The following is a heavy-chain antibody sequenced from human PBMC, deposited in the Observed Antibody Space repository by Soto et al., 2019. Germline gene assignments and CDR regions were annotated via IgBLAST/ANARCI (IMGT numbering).Heavy chain of an antibody. CDR1: GFTFSNYA. CDR3: AKCDLDYCNGGSCGYYYFDY. Sequence: EVQLLESGGGLVQPGGSLRLSCAASGFTFSNYAMIWVRQAPGKGLEWVSVISGSGATTHYADSVKGRFTISRDNSKNTLYLQMNYVRAEDTTVYYCAKCDLDYCNGGSCGYYYFDYWGQGTLVTVFS. D-gene: IGHD2-15*01. CDR2: ISGSGATT. V-gene: IGHV3-23*01. J-gene: IGHJ4*02.